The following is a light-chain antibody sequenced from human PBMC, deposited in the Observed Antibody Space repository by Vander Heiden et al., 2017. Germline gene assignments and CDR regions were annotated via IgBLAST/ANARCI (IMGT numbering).Light chain of an antibody. V-gene: IGKV1-5*01. J-gene: IGKJ1*01. CDR3: QQYMHYPWT. CDR1: QPINKW. Sequence: DVQLTQSPVSLSASVGDRVIITCRASQPINKWVAWFQQKSGRVPTVLIYDASTLQSGVPSRFSGSGSGTEFSLTINSLQPKDLATYYCQQYMHYPWTFGQGTKVE. CDR2: DAS.